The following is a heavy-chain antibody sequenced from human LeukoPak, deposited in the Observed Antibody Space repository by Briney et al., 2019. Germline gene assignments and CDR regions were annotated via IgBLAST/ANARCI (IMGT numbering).Heavy chain of an antibody. J-gene: IGHJ3*02. CDR1: GGSISSYY. CDR2: IYYSGST. Sequence: SETLSLTCTVSGGSISSYYWSWIRQPPGKGLEWIGYIYYSGSTNYNPSLKSRVTISVDTSKNQFSLKLSSVTAADTAVYYCARGNRWGAFDIWGQGTMVTVSS. D-gene: IGHD7-27*01. V-gene: IGHV4-59*01. CDR3: ARGNRWGAFDI.